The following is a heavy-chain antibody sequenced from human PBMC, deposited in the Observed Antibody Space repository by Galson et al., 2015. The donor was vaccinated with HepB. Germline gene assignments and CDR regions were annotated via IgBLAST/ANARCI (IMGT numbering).Heavy chain of an antibody. CDR3: ARDGNRQQLVRSGSSGFDL. J-gene: IGHJ2*01. V-gene: IGHV1-46*01. CDR2: INPSGGST. CDR1: GYTFTTYY. D-gene: IGHD6-13*01. Sequence: SVKVSCKASGYTFTTYYIYWVRQAPGQGLEWMGIINPSGGSTTYAQKFQGRVTMTRDTSTSTVYMELSSLRFEDTAVYYCARDGNRQQLVRSGSSGFDLWGRGTLVTVSS.